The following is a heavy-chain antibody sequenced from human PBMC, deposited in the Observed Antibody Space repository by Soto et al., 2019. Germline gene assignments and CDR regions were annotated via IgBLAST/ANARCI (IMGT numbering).Heavy chain of an antibody. CDR2: ISWNSGSI. J-gene: IGHJ4*02. CDR1: GFTFDDYA. V-gene: IGHV3-9*01. CDR3: AKGGRGSDSSGYYEY. Sequence: GGSLRLSCAASGFTFDDYAMHWVRQAPGKGLEWVSGISWNSGSIGYADSVKGRFTISRDNAKNSLYLQMNSLRAEDTALYYCAKGGRGSDSSGYYEYWGQGTLVTVSS. D-gene: IGHD3-22*01.